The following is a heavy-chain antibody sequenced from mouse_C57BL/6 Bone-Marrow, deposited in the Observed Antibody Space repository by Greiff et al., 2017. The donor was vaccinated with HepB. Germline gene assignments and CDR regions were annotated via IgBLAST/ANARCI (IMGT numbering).Heavy chain of an antibody. CDR2: INPNNGGT. V-gene: IGHV1-26*01. CDR3: ARRTGFAY. Sequence: EVQLQQSGPELVKPGASVKISCKASGYTFTDYYMNWVKQSQGKSLEWIGDINPNNGGTSYNQKFKGKATLTVDKSSSTAYMELRSLTSEDSAVYYCARRTGFAYWGQGTLVTVSA. CDR1: GYTFTDYY. J-gene: IGHJ3*01.